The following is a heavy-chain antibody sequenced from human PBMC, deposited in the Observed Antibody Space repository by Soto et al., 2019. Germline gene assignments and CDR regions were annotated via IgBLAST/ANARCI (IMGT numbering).Heavy chain of an antibody. CDR3: ARELQGLYYFDY. V-gene: IGHV1-3*01. CDR2: INGGNGNT. D-gene: IGHD4-4*01. CDR1: EYTFTSYT. Sequence: ASVKVSCKASEYTFTSYTMHWVRQAPGQRLEWMGWINGGNGNTKYSQKFQGRVTITRDTSASTAYMELSSLRSDDTAVYYCARELQGLYYFDYWGQGTLVTSPQ. J-gene: IGHJ4*02.